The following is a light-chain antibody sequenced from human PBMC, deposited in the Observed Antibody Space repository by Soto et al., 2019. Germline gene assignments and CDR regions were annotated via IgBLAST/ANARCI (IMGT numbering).Light chain of an antibody. CDR3: SSYAGSNDRWV. CDR1: SSDIGAYNY. V-gene: IGLV2-8*01. Sequence: QSVLTQPHSASGSPGQSVTISCTGTSSDIGAYNYVSWYQQHPGKAPKLMIHEVSKRPSGVPDRFSGSKSGNTASLTVSGLQAEDEADYYCSSYAGSNDRWVFGGGTKVTVL. CDR2: EVS. J-gene: IGLJ3*02.